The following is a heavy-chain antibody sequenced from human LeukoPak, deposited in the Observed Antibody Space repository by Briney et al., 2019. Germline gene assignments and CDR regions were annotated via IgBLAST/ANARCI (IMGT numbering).Heavy chain of an antibody. CDR3: ARGQYSGSCFDN. V-gene: IGHV4-59*01. CDR1: GGSISSYL. D-gene: IGHD1-26*01. J-gene: IGHJ4*02. Sequence: SETLSLTCTVSGGSISSYLWSWIRQPPGKGLEWIGYIYHSGSANYNPSLKSRVTILVDTSKNQFSLKVSSVTAADTAVYYCARGQYSGSCFDNWGQGSLVTVSS. CDR2: IYHSGSA.